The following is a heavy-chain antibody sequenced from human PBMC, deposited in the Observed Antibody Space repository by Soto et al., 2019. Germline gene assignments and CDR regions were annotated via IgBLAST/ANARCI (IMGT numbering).Heavy chain of an antibody. V-gene: IGHV1-18*01. CDR1: GYTFTSYD. J-gene: IGHJ5*02. CDR2: MSTSNGNT. CDR3: ARDRNWVDP. Sequence: QVQLVQSGAEVKKPGASVKVSCKASGYTFTSYDISWVRQAPGQGREWMGWMSTSNGNTNYAQKLQGRVTMTTDTSTSTANMELRSLRPDDTAVYFAARDRNWVDPWGQGTLVTVS.